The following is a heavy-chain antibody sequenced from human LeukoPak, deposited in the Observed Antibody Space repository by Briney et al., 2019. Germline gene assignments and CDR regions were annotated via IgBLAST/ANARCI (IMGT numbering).Heavy chain of an antibody. Sequence: GGSLRLSCAASGFSFSDHSMHWVRQAPGKGLEWVTVTPYDESDKFYTDSVKGRFLISRDNSKNTLYLQMSSLKTEDTAVYYCTSGPLTGTTNYWGQGTLVTVSS. J-gene: IGHJ4*02. V-gene: IGHV3-30*04. CDR1: GFSFSDHS. CDR3: TSGPLTGTTNY. D-gene: IGHD1-7*01. CDR2: TPYDESDK.